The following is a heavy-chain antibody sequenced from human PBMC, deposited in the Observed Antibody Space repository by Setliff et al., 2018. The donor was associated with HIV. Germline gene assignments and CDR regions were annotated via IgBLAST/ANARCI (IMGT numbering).Heavy chain of an antibody. J-gene: IGHJ4*02. CDR3: HSGYDTEEQSYFDY. V-gene: IGHV3-74*01. CDR1: GFTLSSFW. Sequence: GGSLRLSCAASGFTLSSFWMSWVRQAPGKGLVWVSRVNTDGSIKTYADSVKDRFTISRDNAKNTLYLQMNSLRAEDTGVYYCHSGYDTEEQSYFDYWGQGTLVTVSS. D-gene: IGHD5-12*01. CDR2: VNTDGSIK.